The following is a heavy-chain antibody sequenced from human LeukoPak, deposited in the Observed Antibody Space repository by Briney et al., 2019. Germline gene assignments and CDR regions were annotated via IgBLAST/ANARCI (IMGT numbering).Heavy chain of an antibody. J-gene: IGHJ4*02. Sequence: ASVKVSCKVSGYTLTELSMHWVRQAPGKGLEWTGTFDLEDGETFCAQKFQGRVTMTEDTSTDTASMELSSLRSEDTAVYYCAAGHYLVRERGYYFDYWGQGTLVTVSS. D-gene: IGHD3-10*01. CDR3: AAGHYLVRERGYYFDY. V-gene: IGHV1-24*01. CDR2: FDLEDGET. CDR1: GYTLTELS.